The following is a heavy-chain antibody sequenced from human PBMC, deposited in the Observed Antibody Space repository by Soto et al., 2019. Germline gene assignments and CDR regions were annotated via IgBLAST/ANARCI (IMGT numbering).Heavy chain of an antibody. Sequence: QVQLVQSGAEVKKPGASVKVSCKASGYTFTSYGISWVRQAPGQGLEWMGWISAYNGNTNYAQKLQGRVTMTTDTSTRTAYGELGGLRSDATAVFSWAGLEERRVEGSHFSDWGMAVWGKGTTVTVAS. CDR2: ISAYNGNT. J-gene: IGHJ6*03. CDR1: GYTFTSYG. CDR3: AGLEERRVEGSHFSDWGMAV. D-gene: IGHD3-9*01. V-gene: IGHV1-18*01.